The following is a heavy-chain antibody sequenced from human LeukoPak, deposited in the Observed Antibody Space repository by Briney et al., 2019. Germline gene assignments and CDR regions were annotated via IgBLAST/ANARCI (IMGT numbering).Heavy chain of an antibody. CDR1: GYTFTSYG. V-gene: IGHV1-18*01. CDR3: ARDRPTFDWVPLNYYYYGMDV. J-gene: IGHJ6*02. Sequence: ASVKVSCKASGYTFTSYGISWVRQAPGQGLEWMGWISAYNGNTNYAQKLQGRVTMTTDTSTSTAYMELRSLRSDDTAVYYCARDRPTFDWVPLNYYYYGMDVWGQGTTVTVSS. D-gene: IGHD3-9*01. CDR2: ISAYNGNT.